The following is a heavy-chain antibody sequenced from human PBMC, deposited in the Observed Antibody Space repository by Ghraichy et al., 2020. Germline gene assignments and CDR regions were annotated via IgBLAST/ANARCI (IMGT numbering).Heavy chain of an antibody. CDR2: IIPIFGTA. D-gene: IGHD5-12*01. Sequence: SVKVSCKASGGTFSSYAISWVRQAPGQGLEWMGGIIPIFGTANYAQKFQGRVTITADESTSTAYMELSSLRSEDTAVYYCARDLRMVANLIPYYYGMDVWGQGTTVTVSS. V-gene: IGHV1-69*13. CDR1: GGTFSSYA. CDR3: ARDLRMVANLIPYYYGMDV. J-gene: IGHJ6*02.